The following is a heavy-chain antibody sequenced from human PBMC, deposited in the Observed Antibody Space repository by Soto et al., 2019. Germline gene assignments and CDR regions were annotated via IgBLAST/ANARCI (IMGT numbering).Heavy chain of an antibody. CDR1: GGSISSYY. J-gene: IGHJ5*02. D-gene: IGHD5-18*01. CDR2: IYYSGST. V-gene: IGHV4-59*01. Sequence: SETLSLTCTVSGGSISSYYWSWIRQPPGKGLEWIGYIYYSGSTNYNPSLKSRVTISVDTSKDQFSLKLSSVTAADTAVYYCARDDTAMVTPWGQGTLVTVSS. CDR3: ARDDTAMVTP.